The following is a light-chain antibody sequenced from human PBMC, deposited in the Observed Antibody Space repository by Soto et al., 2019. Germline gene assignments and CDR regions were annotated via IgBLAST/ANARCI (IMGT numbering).Light chain of an antibody. J-gene: IGKJ2*01. CDR1: QSVSSNY. CDR2: GAS. V-gene: IGKV3-20*01. CDR3: HQYYTTPQT. Sequence: EIVLTQSPGTLSLSPGERATLSCRASQSVSSNYLAWYQQKPGQAPRLLIYGASSRATGIPDRFSGSGSGTDFTLTISSLQAEDVAVYYCHQYYTTPQTFGQGTQLEIK.